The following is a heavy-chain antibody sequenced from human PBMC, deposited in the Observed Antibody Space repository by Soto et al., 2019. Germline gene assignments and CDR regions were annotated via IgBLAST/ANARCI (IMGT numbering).Heavy chain of an antibody. J-gene: IGHJ3*02. CDR3: ASGYYSPPSDAFDI. CDR2: IYYIGST. CDR1: GDSINNYY. V-gene: IGHV4-59*08. Sequence: QVQLQESGPGLVKPSETLSLTCTVSGDSINNYYWSWIRQPPGKGLQWIGYIYYIGSTNYNPSLESRVTISVDTSKNQFSLKLSSVTAADTAVYYCASGYYSPPSDAFDIWGQGTMVTVSS. D-gene: IGHD3-22*01.